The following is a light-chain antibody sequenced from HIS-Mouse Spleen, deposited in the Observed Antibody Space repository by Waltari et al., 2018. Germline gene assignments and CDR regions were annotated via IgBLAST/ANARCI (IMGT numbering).Light chain of an antibody. CDR3: QQYGSSPKLT. Sequence: EIVLTQSPGTLSLSPGERAPLSCRASQSVSSSYLAWYQQKPGQAPRLLIYGASSRATGIPDRFSGSGSGTDFTLTISRLEPEDFAVYYCQQYGSSPKLTFGGGTKVEIK. CDR1: QSVSSSY. CDR2: GAS. J-gene: IGKJ4*01. V-gene: IGKV3-20*01.